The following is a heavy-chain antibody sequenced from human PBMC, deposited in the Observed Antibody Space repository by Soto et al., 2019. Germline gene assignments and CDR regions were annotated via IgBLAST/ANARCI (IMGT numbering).Heavy chain of an antibody. Sequence: QVQLVQSGAEGKRSGASVRISCKASGYTFNRHDINWVRQATGQGPEWIGWMNPNSGNTGYAQKFQGSVTMTRDSSITTAYMDLSSLTSEDTAIYYCAREGLYGSIQDNTFDIWGQGTMVSVSS. J-gene: IGHJ3*02. CDR3: AREGLYGSIQDNTFDI. V-gene: IGHV1-8*01. CDR2: MNPNSGNT. CDR1: GYTFNRHD. D-gene: IGHD6-19*01.